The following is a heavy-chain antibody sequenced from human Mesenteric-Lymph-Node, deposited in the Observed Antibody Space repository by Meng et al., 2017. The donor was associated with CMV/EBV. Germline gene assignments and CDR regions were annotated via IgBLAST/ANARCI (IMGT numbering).Heavy chain of an antibody. D-gene: IGHD5-24*01. V-gene: IGHV3-30*02. Sequence: GESLKISCAASEFSFSSYSMHWVRQAPGKGLEWVAFIRYDGNNKYHADSVKGRFTISRDNSKNTLYLQMNSLRAEDTAVYYCAKTPPSAYNIDYWGQGTLVTVSS. J-gene: IGHJ4*02. CDR1: EFSFSSYS. CDR2: IRYDGNNK. CDR3: AKTPPSAYNIDY.